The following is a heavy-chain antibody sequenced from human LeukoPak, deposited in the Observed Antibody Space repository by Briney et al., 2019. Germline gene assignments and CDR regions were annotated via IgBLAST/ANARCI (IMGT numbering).Heavy chain of an antibody. Sequence: PSETLSLTCAVYGGSFSGYYWSWIRQPPGKGLEWIGEINHSGNTNYNPSLKSRVTISVDTSKNQFSLKLSSVTAADTAVYYCARGRPVVTAIPYAFYFDYWGQGTLVTVSS. CDR1: GGSFSGYY. J-gene: IGHJ4*02. CDR2: INHSGNT. V-gene: IGHV4-34*01. D-gene: IGHD2-21*02. CDR3: ARGRPVVTAIPYAFYFDY.